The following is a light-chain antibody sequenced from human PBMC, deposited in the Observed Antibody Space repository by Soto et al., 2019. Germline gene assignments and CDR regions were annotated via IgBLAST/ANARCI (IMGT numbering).Light chain of an antibody. Sequence: QSALTQPRSVSGSPGQSVTISCTGTSSDVGGYNYVSWYQQHPGKAPKLMIYDVSKRPSGVPDRFSGSKSGNTASLTISGLQAEYEADYYCCSYAGSSGYVFGTGTKVTVL. V-gene: IGLV2-11*01. CDR1: SSDVGGYNY. CDR3: CSYAGSSGYV. CDR2: DVS. J-gene: IGLJ1*01.